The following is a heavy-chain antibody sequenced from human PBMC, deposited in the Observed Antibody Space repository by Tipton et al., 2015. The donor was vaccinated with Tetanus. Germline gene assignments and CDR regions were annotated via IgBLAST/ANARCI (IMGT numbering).Heavy chain of an antibody. CDR3: ARDFSGGGEFWFDP. CDR1: GGSISSDGFY. Sequence: LRLSCTVSGGSISSDGFYWSWIRQLPGKGLEWIGCIYYSGTTHYTPSLKSRLSISVDTSKNQFSLKLNSVTAADTAVYYCARDFSGGGEFWFDPWGQGTLVTVSS. J-gene: IGHJ5*02. CDR2: IYYSGTT. D-gene: IGHD3-16*01. V-gene: IGHV4-31*02.